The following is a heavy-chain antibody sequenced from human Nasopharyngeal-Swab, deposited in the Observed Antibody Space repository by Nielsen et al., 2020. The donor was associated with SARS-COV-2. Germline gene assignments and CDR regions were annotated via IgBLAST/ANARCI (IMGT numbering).Heavy chain of an antibody. V-gene: IGHV3-53*01. CDR1: GFTVSSNY. CDR3: ARGGLWFGASYYFDY. D-gene: IGHD3-10*01. Sequence: GVLKISCAASGFTVSSNYMSWVRQAPGKGLEWVSVIYSGGSTYYADSVKGRFTISRDNSKNTLYLQMNSLRAEDTAVYYCARGGLWFGASYYFDYWGQGTLVTVSS. CDR2: IYSGGST. J-gene: IGHJ4*02.